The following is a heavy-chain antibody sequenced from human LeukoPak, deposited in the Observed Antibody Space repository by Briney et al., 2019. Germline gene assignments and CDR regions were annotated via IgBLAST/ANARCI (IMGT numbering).Heavy chain of an antibody. CDR3: ARGVGSIAADYFDY. CDR1: GGSFSGYY. J-gene: IGHJ4*02. V-gene: IGHV4-34*01. D-gene: IGHD6-13*01. CDR2: INHSGTT. Sequence: SETLSLTCAVYGGSFSGYYWNWIRQPPGKGLEWIGEINHSGTTSYNPPLKSRVTISVDTSKNHFSLKLSSVTAADTAVYYCARGVGSIAADYFDYWGQGTLVTVSS.